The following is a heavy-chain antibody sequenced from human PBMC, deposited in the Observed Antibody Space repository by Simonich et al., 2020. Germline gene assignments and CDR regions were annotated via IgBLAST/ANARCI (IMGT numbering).Heavy chain of an antibody. CDR2: INHSGST. CDR3: ARHTVKSIAATNYYYGMDV. V-gene: IGHV4-34*01. CDR1: GGSFSGYY. D-gene: IGHD6-13*01. J-gene: IGHJ6*02. Sequence: QVQLQQWGAGLLKPSETLSLTCAGYGGSFSGYYWSWVRQPPGKGLEWIGEINHSGSTNYNPSLKSRVTISVDTSKNQFSLKLSSVTAADTAVYYCARHTVKSIAATNYYYGMDVWGQGTTVTVSS.